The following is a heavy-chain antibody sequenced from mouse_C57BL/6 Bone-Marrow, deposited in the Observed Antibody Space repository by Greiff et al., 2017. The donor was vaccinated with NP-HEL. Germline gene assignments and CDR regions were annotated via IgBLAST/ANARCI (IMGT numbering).Heavy chain of an antibody. J-gene: IGHJ3*01. V-gene: IGHV1-69*01. CDR3: ARGWLLMAY. Sequence: QVQLQQSGAELVMPGASVKLSCKASGYTFTSYWMHWVKQRPGQGLEWIGEIDPSDSYTNYNQKFKGKSTLTVDKSSSTAYMQLSSLTSEDSAVYYCARGWLLMAYWGQGTLVTVSA. D-gene: IGHD2-3*01. CDR2: IDPSDSYT. CDR1: GYTFTSYW.